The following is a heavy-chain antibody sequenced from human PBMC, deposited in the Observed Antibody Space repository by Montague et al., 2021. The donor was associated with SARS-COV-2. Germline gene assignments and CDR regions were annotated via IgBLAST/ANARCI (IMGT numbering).Heavy chain of an antibody. J-gene: IGHJ4*02. Sequence: TLSLTCTVSGGSISSGGYYWSWIRQHPGKGLEWIGYIYYSGGTYYNPSLKSRVTISVDTSKNQFSLKLSSVTAADTAVYYCARAPATIFGLVKQIDYWGQGTLVTVSS. CDR1: GGSISSGGYY. CDR2: IYYSGGT. D-gene: IGHD3-3*01. CDR3: ARAPATIFGLVKQIDY. V-gene: IGHV4-31*03.